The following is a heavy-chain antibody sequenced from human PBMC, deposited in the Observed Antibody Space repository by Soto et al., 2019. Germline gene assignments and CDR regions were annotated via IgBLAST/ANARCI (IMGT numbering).Heavy chain of an antibody. Sequence: SVKVSCKASGGTFSSYAISWVRQAPGKGLEWMGGIIPIFGTANYAQKFQGRVTITADESTSTAYMELSSLRSEDTAVYYCATGVRYDILTGYSNYYGMDVWGQGTTVTVSS. D-gene: IGHD3-9*01. CDR2: IIPIFGTA. CDR1: GGTFSSYA. V-gene: IGHV1-69*13. J-gene: IGHJ6*02. CDR3: ATGVRYDILTGYSNYYGMDV.